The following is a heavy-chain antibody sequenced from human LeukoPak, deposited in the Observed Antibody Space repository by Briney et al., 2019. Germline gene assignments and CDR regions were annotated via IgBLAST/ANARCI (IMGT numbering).Heavy chain of an antibody. D-gene: IGHD4-17*01. CDR2: ISSSSSYI. CDR3: ARKSVGYGDYDY. CDR1: GFTFSSYS. V-gene: IGHV3-21*01. J-gene: IGHJ4*02. Sequence: PGGSLRLSCAASGFTFSSYSMNWVRQAPGKGLEWVSSISSSSSYIYYADSVKGRFIISRDNAKNSLYLQMNSLRAEDTAVYYCARKSVGYGDYDYWGQGTLVTVSS.